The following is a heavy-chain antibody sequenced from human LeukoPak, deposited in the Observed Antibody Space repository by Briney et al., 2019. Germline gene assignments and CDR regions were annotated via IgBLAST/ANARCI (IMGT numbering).Heavy chain of an antibody. V-gene: IGHV1-2*02. Sequence: ASVEVSCKASGYTFTDYYMRWVRQAPGQGFEWMGWINPNDGDTNYAQKFQGRVTMTRDTSISTAHMEVSRLRSDDTAVYYCARANFLYCSSTTCLFDYWGQGTLVTVSS. CDR3: ARANFLYCSSTTCLFDY. J-gene: IGHJ4*02. D-gene: IGHD2-2*01. CDR2: INPNDGDT. CDR1: GYTFTDYY.